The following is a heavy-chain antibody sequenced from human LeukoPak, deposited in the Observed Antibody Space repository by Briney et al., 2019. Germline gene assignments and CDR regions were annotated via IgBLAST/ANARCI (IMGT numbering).Heavy chain of an antibody. D-gene: IGHD3-22*01. J-gene: IGHJ4*02. Sequence: GRSLRLSCAASGFTFSSYGMHWVRQAPGKGLEWVAVIWYDGSNKYYADSVKGRFTIPRDNSKNTLYLQMNSLRAEGTAVYYCARDYDSSGYLDYWGQGTLVTVSS. V-gene: IGHV3-33*01. CDR2: IWYDGSNK. CDR3: ARDYDSSGYLDY. CDR1: GFTFSSYG.